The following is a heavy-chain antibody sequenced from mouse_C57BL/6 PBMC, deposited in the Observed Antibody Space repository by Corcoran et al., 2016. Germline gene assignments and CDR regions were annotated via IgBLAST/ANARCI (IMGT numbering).Heavy chain of an antibody. CDR1: GYAISRYW. Sequence: QGQLQQSGAELVKTAAAVNISCKASGYAISRYWMNWVKQRPGKGLEWIGQIYPGDGDTNYNGKFKGKATLTADKSSSTAYMQLSSLTSEDSAVYFCARDWNQAWFAYWGQGTLVTVSA. CDR2: IYPGDGDT. CDR3: ARDWNQAWFAY. V-gene: IGHV1-80*01. J-gene: IGHJ3*01. D-gene: IGHD4-1*01.